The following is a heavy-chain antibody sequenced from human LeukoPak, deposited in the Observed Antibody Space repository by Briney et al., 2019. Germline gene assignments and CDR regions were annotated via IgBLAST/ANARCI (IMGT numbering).Heavy chain of an antibody. D-gene: IGHD3-22*01. J-gene: IGHJ4*02. CDR1: GYTFTSYG. Sequence: ASVKVSCKASGYTFTSYGISWVRQAPGQGLEWMGWISAYNGNTNYAQKLQGRVTMTTDTSTSTVYMELSSLRSEDTAVYYCATDSYDSSGSLDYWGREPWSPSPQ. CDR3: ATDSYDSSGSLDY. CDR2: ISAYNGNT. V-gene: IGHV1-18*01.